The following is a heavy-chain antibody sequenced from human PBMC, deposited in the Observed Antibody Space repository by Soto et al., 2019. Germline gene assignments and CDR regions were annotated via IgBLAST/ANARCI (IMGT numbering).Heavy chain of an antibody. D-gene: IGHD1-26*01. J-gene: IGHJ4*02. CDR2: ISGDGDTI. V-gene: IGHV3-48*03. Sequence: GGSLSLSCAASGFIFSNYEMHWVRQAPGKGLEWVSSISGDGDTIYNADSVRGRFTVSRGNAKKSLYLQMNSLRAEDTALYYCARDLGSGNFDYWGQGTLVTVSS. CDR1: GFIFSNYE. CDR3: ARDLGSGNFDY.